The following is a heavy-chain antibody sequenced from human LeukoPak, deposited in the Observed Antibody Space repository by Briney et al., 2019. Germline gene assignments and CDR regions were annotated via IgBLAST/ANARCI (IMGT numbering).Heavy chain of an antibody. CDR2: IYHSGST. D-gene: IGHD3-22*01. J-gene: IGHJ6*03. Sequence: KPSETLSLTCAVSGYSISSGYYWGWIRQPPGKGLEWIGSIYHSGSTYYNPSLKSRVTISVGTSKNQFSLKLSSVTAADTAVYYCARTYDSSGYYYYMDVWGKGTTVTVSS. V-gene: IGHV4-38-2*01. CDR1: GYSISSGYY. CDR3: ARTYDSSGYYYYMDV.